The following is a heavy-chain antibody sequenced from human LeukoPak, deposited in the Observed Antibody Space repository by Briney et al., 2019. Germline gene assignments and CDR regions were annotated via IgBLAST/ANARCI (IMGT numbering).Heavy chain of an antibody. CDR1: GGSISSYY. CDR2: TYYSGST. V-gene: IGHV4-59*01. D-gene: IGHD6-13*01. Sequence: SETLSLTCTVSGGSISSYYWSWIRQPPGKGLEWIGYTYYSGSTNYNPSLKSRVTISVDTSKNQFSLKLSSVTAADTAVYYCARGVPTYSSSWYGGMDVWGQGTTVTVSS. CDR3: ARGVPTYSSSWYGGMDV. J-gene: IGHJ6*02.